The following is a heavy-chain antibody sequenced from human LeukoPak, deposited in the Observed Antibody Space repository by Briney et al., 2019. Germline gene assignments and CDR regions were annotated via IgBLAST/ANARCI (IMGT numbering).Heavy chain of an antibody. J-gene: IGHJ4*02. CDR2: ISSSGSTL. CDR3: ARGARGSGSDYIAYFDY. Sequence: GGSLRLSCAASGFTFSDYYMSWIRQAPGKGLEWVSYISSSGSTLYYADSVKGRFTISRDNARNSLYLQMNSLGAEDTAVYYCARGARGSGSDYIAYFDYWGQGTLVTVSS. CDR1: GFTFSDYY. V-gene: IGHV3-11*04. D-gene: IGHD3-10*01.